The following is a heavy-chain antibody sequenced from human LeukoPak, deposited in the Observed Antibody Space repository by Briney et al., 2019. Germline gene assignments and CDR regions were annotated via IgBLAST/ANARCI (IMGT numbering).Heavy chain of an antibody. CDR2: ISVSGGNT. D-gene: IGHD3-22*01. CDR1: GFTFSAYA. Sequence: GGSLRLSCAAPGFTFSAYAMTWVRQTPGKGLEWVSAISVSGGNTYYADSVKGRFTISRDNSKSTLYLQTSSLRAEDTAVYYCARSGSGYYPIWGQGTLVTVSS. J-gene: IGHJ4*02. CDR3: ARSGSGYYPI. V-gene: IGHV3-23*01.